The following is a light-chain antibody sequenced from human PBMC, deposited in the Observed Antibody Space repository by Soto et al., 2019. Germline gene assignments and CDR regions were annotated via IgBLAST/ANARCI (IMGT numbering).Light chain of an antibody. CDR2: GAS. V-gene: IGKV3-15*01. CDR1: QSVSSN. Sequence: ETVMTQSPATLSVSPGERATLSCRASQSVSSNLAWYQQKPGQAPRLLIYGASSRATGSPARFSGSGSGTEFTLTISNLQSEDFAVYYCQHRGKWPRTFGQGTKLEIK. CDR3: QHRGKWPRT. J-gene: IGKJ2*01.